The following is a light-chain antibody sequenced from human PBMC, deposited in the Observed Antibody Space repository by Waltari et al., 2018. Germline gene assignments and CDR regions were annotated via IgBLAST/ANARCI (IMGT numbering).Light chain of an antibody. CDR1: QTVDNN. V-gene: IGKV3-15*01. J-gene: IGKJ2*01. Sequence: DIVMTQSPSTLSVSPGERATISCRASQTVDNNLAWYQQNPGQAPRPLIYGASTRATGIAARFSGSGSGTEFTFTISSLQSEDFAVYYCQQYNNWPFTFGRGTKLELK. CDR2: GAS. CDR3: QQYNNWPFT.